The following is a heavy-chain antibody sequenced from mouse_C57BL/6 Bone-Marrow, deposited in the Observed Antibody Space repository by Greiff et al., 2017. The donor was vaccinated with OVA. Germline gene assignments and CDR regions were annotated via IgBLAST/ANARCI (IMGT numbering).Heavy chain of an antibody. Sequence: QVQLQQPGAELVRPGTSVKLSCKASGYTFTSYWMHWVKQRPGQGLEWIGVIDPSDSYTNYNQKFKGKATLTVDTSSSTAYMQLSSLTSEDSAVYYCARWGSYYSNHFDYWGQGTTLTVSS. CDR3: ARWGSYYSNHFDY. V-gene: IGHV1-59*01. CDR2: IDPSDSYT. D-gene: IGHD2-5*01. J-gene: IGHJ2*01. CDR1: GYTFTSYW.